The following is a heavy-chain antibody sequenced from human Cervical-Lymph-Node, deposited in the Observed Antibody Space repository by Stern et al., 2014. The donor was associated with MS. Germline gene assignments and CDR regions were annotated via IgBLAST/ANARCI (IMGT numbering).Heavy chain of an antibody. D-gene: IGHD1-1*01. V-gene: IGHV1-2*06. CDR3: ARVGTTGTTSLDY. J-gene: IGHJ4*02. CDR1: GYTFTGYD. CDR2: INPNSGGQ. Sequence: VQLVESGAEVKKPGASVKVSCKASGYTFTGYDMHWVRQAPGQGLEWMGRINPNSGGQNYAQKFQDRVTMTRDTSISTAYMELSRLRSDDTAVYYCARVGTTGTTSLDYWGQGTLVTVSS.